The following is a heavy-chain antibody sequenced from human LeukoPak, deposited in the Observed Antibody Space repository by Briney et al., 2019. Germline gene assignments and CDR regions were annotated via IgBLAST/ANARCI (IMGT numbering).Heavy chain of an antibody. D-gene: IGHD5-12*01. CDR1: GFTFSSYA. J-gene: IGHJ3*02. V-gene: IGHV3-30*02. Sequence: PGRSLRLSCAASGFTFSSYAMHWVRQAPGKGLEWVAFIRYDGSNKYYADSVKGRFTISRDNFKNTLYLQMNSLRAEDTAVYYCAKVDEYSGYDSGAFDIWGQGTMVTVSS. CDR2: IRYDGSNK. CDR3: AKVDEYSGYDSGAFDI.